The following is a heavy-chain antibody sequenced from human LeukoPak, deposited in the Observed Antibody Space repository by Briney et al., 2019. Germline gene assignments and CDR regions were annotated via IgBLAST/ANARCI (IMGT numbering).Heavy chain of an antibody. D-gene: IGHD6-19*01. J-gene: IGHJ4*02. CDR1: GFTFSNYA. CDR2: IRHNSDTRSNSGT. Sequence: GGSLRLSCAASGFTFSNYAMSWVRQAPGKGLEWVSSIRHNSDTRSNSGTHYADSVKGRFTISRDNSKNTLYLQMISVRAEDTAVYYCAKGLTPFASLTSRAKGMAVAAFDSWGQGTLVTVSS. CDR3: AKGLTPFASLTSRAKGMAVAAFDS. V-gene: IGHV3-23*01.